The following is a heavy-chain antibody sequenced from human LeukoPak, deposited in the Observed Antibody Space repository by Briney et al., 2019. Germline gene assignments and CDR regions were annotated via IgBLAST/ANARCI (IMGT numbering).Heavy chain of an antibody. J-gene: IGHJ4*02. CDR1: GYTFTVYY. CDR3: ASRYCSSTSCPEVDY. CDR2: INPNSGGT. Sequence: ASVKVSCKASGYTFTVYYMHWVRQAPGQGLEWMGWINPNSGGTNYAQKFQGRVTMTRDTSISTAYMELSRLRSDDTAVYYCASRYCSSTSCPEVDYWGQGTLVTVSS. V-gene: IGHV1-2*02. D-gene: IGHD2-2*01.